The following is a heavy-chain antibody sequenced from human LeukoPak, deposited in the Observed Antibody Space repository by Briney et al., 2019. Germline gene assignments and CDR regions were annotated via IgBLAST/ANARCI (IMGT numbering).Heavy chain of an antibody. CDR1: GFTFSSYA. Sequence: GGSLRLSCAASGFTFSSYAMHWVRQAPGKGLGWVAVISYDGSNKYYADSVKGRFTISRDNSKNTLYLQMNSLRAEDTAVYYCARDSEGRFDYWGQGTLVTVSS. J-gene: IGHJ4*02. CDR2: ISYDGSNK. CDR3: ARDSEGRFDY. V-gene: IGHV3-30*01.